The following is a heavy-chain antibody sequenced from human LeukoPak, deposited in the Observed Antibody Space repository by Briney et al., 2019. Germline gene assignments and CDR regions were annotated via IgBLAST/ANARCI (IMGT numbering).Heavy chain of an antibody. CDR3: ARRKWFGESDFDY. J-gene: IGHJ4*02. V-gene: IGHV4-59*08. CDR2: IYYSGST. D-gene: IGHD3-10*01. CDR1: GGSISSYY. Sequence: PSETLSLTCTVSGGSISSYYWSWIRQPPGKGLEWIGYIYYSGSTYYNPSLKSRVTISVDTSKNQFSLKLSSVTAADTAVSYCARRKWFGESDFDYWGQGTLVTVSS.